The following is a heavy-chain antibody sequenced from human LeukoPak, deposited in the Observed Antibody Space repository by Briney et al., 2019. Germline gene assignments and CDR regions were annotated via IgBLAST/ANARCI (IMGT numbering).Heavy chain of an antibody. V-gene: IGHV3-74*01. CDR3: VRGGASTWS. Sequence: GGSLRLSCAASGFTFSSYSMNWVRQAPGKGPVWVSRNDDGSGTSYADSVKGRFTISRDDAKSTLYLQMNSLRAEDTAVYYCVRGGASTWSWGQGTLVTVSS. J-gene: IGHJ5*02. CDR1: GFTFSSYS. D-gene: IGHD2-15*01. CDR2: NDDGSGT.